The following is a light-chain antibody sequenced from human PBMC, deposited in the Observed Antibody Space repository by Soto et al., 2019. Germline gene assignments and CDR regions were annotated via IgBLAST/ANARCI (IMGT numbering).Light chain of an antibody. J-gene: IGKJ4*01. CDR1: QGIRNY. V-gene: IGKV1-27*01. Sequence: DIQMSQSTSFLSASIGDRVTITCRASQGIRNYLAWYQQKPGEVPKLLIYDATTLQSGVSYRFSGSGSGTDFTLIISSLQPEDVGTYYCQKYKTPPLPFGGGTKVEI. CDR2: DAT. CDR3: QKYKTPPLP.